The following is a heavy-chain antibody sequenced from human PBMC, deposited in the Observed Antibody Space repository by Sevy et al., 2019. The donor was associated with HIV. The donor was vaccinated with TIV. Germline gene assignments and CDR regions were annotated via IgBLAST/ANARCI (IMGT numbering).Heavy chain of an antibody. CDR1: GFTVSSNY. V-gene: IGHV3-53*01. CDR2: IYSGGST. J-gene: IGHJ4*02. D-gene: IGHD6-6*01. Sequence: GGSLRLSCAASGFTVSSNYMSWVRQAPGKGLEWVSVIYSGGSTYYADSVKGRFTISRDNSKNTLYLQMNSLRAEDTAVYYCASCLFGSSARWHYFDYWGQGTLVTVSS. CDR3: ASCLFGSSARWHYFDY.